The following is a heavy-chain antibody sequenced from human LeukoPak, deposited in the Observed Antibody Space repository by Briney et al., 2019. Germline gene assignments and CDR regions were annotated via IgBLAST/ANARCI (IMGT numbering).Heavy chain of an antibody. CDR3: ARHASTHYFDS. CDR2: IWFDGSGT. J-gene: IGHJ4*02. CDR1: GFTFSNYG. V-gene: IGHV3-33*01. Sequence: TGGSLRLSCVASGFTFSNYGMHWVSQALAKGLEWVAIIWFDGSGTYYADSVKGRVTFSRDNSKNTLYLQMNSLRAEDTAMYYCARHASTHYFDSWGQGTLVTVPS. D-gene: IGHD2/OR15-2a*01.